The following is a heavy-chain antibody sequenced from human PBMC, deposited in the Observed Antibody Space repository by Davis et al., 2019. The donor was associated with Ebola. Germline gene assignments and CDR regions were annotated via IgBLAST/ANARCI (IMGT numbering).Heavy chain of an antibody. J-gene: IGHJ5*02. CDR1: GYTFTRYD. V-gene: IGHV1-8*01. D-gene: IGHD4-11*01. CDR3: ARGFRTSVTTFDP. CDR2: MNPNRGYT. Sequence: ASVKVSCKASGYTFTRYDINWVRQAPGQGLEWMGWMNPNRGYTGYAQNFQGRITMTRNTSITTAYMELSSLRSEDTAMYYCARGFRTSVTTFDPWGQGTLVTVSS.